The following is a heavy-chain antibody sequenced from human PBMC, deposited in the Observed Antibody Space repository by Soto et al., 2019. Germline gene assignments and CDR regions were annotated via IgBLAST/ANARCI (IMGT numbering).Heavy chain of an antibody. J-gene: IGHJ4*02. V-gene: IGHV3-11*03. CDR1: GFTFSDYY. D-gene: IGHD1-1*01. Sequence: PGGSLRLSCAVSGFTFSDYYMTWIRQAPGKGLEWVSYISSSTSHTNYADSVKGRFTISRDNAKNSLFLQMNSLRAEDTAVYYCAGGQDNLPVNFAYWGQGTPVTVSS. CDR3: AGGQDNLPVNFAY. CDR2: ISSSTSHT.